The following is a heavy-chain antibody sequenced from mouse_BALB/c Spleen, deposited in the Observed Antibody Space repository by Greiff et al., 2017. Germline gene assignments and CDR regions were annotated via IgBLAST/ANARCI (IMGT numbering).Heavy chain of an antibody. CDR1: GYTFTSYW. D-gene: IGHD4-1*01. CDR3: TPLTGYAMDY. J-gene: IGHJ4*01. Sequence: LQQPGSELVRPGASVKLSCKASGYTFTSYWMHWVKQRPGQGLEWIGNIYPGSGSTNYDEKFKSKATLTVDTSSSTAYMQLSSLTSEDSAVYYCTPLTGYAMDYWGQGTSVTVSS. V-gene: IGHV1S22*01. CDR2: IYPGSGST.